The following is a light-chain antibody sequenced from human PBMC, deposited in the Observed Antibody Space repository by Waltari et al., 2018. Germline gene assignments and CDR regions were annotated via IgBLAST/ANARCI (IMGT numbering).Light chain of an antibody. Sequence: DIQMTQSPSTLSASVGDRVTITCRASQSISSWLAWYQQKPGKAPKLLVYKASSLESGVPSRFSGSGSWTEFTLTISSLQPDDFATYYCQQYSSYPYTFGQGTKLEIK. V-gene: IGKV1-5*03. CDR3: QQYSSYPYT. J-gene: IGKJ2*01. CDR2: KAS. CDR1: QSISSW.